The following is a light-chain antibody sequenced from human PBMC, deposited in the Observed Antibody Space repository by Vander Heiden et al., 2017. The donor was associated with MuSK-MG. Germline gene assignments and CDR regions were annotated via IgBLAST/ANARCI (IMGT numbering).Light chain of an antibody. V-gene: IGLV3-1*01. Sequence: SYELTQPPPVSVAPGQTASITCSGEKMRDKYACWYQQKPGQSPVMVIYKDSKRPSGIPERFSGSNSGNTATLTISGTQGMDEADYYCQAWDSSFVVFGGGTKLTVL. CDR2: KDS. J-gene: IGLJ2*01. CDR3: QAWDSSFVV. CDR1: KMRDKY.